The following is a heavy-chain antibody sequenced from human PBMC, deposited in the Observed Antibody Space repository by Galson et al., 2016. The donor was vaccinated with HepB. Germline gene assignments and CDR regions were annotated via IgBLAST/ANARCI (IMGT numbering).Heavy chain of an antibody. CDR3: PRHSGTDPTYYFDY. CDR1: GGSISSSSYY. D-gene: IGHD1-1*01. V-gene: IGHV4-39*01. CDR2: IYYSGST. J-gene: IGHJ4*02. Sequence: SETLSLTCTVSGGSISSSSYYWGWIRQPPGKGLEWIGSIYYSGSTYYNPSLNSRVTISVDTSKNQFSLNLSSVTAADTAVYDCPRHSGTDPTYYFDYWGQGTLVTVSS.